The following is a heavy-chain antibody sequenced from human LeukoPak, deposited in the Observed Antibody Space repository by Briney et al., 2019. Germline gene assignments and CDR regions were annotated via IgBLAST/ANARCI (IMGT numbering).Heavy chain of an antibody. CDR1: GGSISSSSYY. V-gene: IGHV4-39*01. CDR3: ARGRITMVRGVNYFDY. CDR2: IYYSGST. Sequence: PSETLSLTCTVSGGSISSSSYYWGWIRQPPGKGLEWIGSIYYSGSTYYNPSLKSRVTISVDTSKNQFSLKLSSVTAADTAVYYCARGRITMVRGVNYFDYWGQGTLVTVSS. J-gene: IGHJ4*02. D-gene: IGHD3-10*01.